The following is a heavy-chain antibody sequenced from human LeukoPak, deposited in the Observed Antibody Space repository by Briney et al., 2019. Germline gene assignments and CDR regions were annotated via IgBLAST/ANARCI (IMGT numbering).Heavy chain of an antibody. CDR1: GGSISSYY. Sequence: PSETLSLTCTVSGGSISSYYWSWIRQPAGKGLEWIGRIYTSGSTNYNPSLKSRVTISVDTSKNQFSLKLSSVTAADTAVYYCARDGVWGSYRYGYFDYWGQGTLVTVSS. V-gene: IGHV4-4*07. CDR2: IYTSGST. CDR3: ARDGVWGSYRYGYFDY. D-gene: IGHD3-16*02. J-gene: IGHJ4*02.